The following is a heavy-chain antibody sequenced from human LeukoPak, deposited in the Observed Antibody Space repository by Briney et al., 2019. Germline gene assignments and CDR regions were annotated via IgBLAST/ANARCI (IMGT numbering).Heavy chain of an antibody. CDR2: IYYSGST. J-gene: IGHJ4*02. CDR1: GGSISSYY. V-gene: IGHV4-59*01. D-gene: IGHD3-10*01. Sequence: SETLSLTCTVSGGSISSYYWSWIRQPPGKGLEWIGYIYYSGSTNYNPSLKSRVTISADTSKNQFSLKLSSVTAADTAVYYCARVMVRGVIITNWGQGTLVTVSS. CDR3: ARVMVRGVIITN.